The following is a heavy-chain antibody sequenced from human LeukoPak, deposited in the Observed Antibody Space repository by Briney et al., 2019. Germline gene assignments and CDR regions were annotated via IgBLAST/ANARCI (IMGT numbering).Heavy chain of an antibody. CDR3: ARRSMVRGLGYYGMDV. CDR2: ISAYNGNT. CDR1: GYTFTSYG. D-gene: IGHD3-10*01. V-gene: IGHV1-18*04. J-gene: IGHJ6*04. Sequence: GASVKVSCKASGYTFTSYGICWVRQAPGQGLEWMGWISAYNGNTNYAQKLQGRVTITTDTSTSTAYMELRSLRSDDTAVYYCARRSMVRGLGYYGMDVWGKGTTVTVSS.